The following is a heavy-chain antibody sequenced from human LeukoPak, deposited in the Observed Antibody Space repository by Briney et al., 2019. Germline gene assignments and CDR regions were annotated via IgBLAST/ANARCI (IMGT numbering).Heavy chain of an antibody. CDR3: ARDQGGYYLTPSAFDI. CDR2: IKQDGSEE. J-gene: IGHJ3*02. V-gene: IGHV3-7*01. D-gene: IGHD3-22*01. CDR1: GFTFSSYW. Sequence: GGSLRLSCAASGFTFSSYWMSWVRQAPGKGLEWVANIKQDGSEEYYVDSAKGRFTISRDNAKNSLYLQMNSLRAEDTAVYYCARDQGGYYLTPSAFDIWGQGTMVTVSS.